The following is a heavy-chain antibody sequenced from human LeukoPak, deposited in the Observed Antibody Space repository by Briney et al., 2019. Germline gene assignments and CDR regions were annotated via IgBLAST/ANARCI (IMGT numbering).Heavy chain of an antibody. V-gene: IGHV1-2*02. CDR1: GYTFTGYY. Sequence: ASVKVSCKASGYTFTGYYMHWVRQAPGQGLEWMGWINPNSGGTNYAQKFQGRVTMTRDTSISTAYMELRRVRSDDTAVYYCVRDYHNRYSSGSFQHWGQGTLVTVSS. D-gene: IGHD6-19*01. CDR2: INPNSGGT. CDR3: VRDYHNRYSSGSFQH. J-gene: IGHJ1*01.